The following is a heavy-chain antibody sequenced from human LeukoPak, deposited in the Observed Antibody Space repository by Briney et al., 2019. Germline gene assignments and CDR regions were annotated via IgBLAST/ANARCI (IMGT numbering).Heavy chain of an antibody. CDR1: GITFNNAW. CDR3: AKNAGATGY. J-gene: IGHJ4*02. D-gene: IGHD1-26*01. Sequence: PGGSLRLSCVASGITFNNAWMSWVRQAPGKGLEWVSAISGSGGSTYYADSVKGRFTISRDNSKNTLYLQMNSLRAEDTAVYYCAKNAGATGYWGQGTLVTVSS. V-gene: IGHV3-23*01. CDR2: ISGSGGST.